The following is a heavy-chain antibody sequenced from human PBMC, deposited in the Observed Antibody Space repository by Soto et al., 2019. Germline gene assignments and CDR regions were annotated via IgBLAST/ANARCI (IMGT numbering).Heavy chain of an antibody. Sequence: PGESLKISCKGSGYSFTSYWIGWVRQMPGKGLEWMGIIYPGDSDTRYSPSFQGQVTISADKSISTAYLKWSSLKASDTAMFYCARRNSSWNNWFDPWGQGTLVTVSS. J-gene: IGHJ5*02. V-gene: IGHV5-51*01. CDR3: ARRNSSWNNWFDP. D-gene: IGHD6-13*01. CDR2: IYPGDSDT. CDR1: GYSFTSYW.